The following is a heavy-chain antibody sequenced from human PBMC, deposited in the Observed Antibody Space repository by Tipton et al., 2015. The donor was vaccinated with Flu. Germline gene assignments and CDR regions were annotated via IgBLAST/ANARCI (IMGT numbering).Heavy chain of an antibody. CDR1: GGSISSGGYY. J-gene: IGHJ4*02. CDR2: IYCSGST. Sequence: TLSLTCTVSGGSISSGGYYWSWIRQHPGKGLEWIGYIYCSGSTYYNPSLKSRVTISVDTSKNQFSLKLSSVTAADTAVYYCARVRVTMVRGVDYWGQGTLVTVSS. CDR3: ARVRVTMVRGVDY. V-gene: IGHV4-31*03. D-gene: IGHD3-10*01.